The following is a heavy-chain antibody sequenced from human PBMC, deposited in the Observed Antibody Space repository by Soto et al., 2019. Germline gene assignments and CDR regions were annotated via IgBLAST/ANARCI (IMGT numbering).Heavy chain of an antibody. CDR3: ARGYDSSGYYHY. CDR2: IYYSGST. V-gene: IGHV4-30-4*01. J-gene: IGHJ4*02. CDR1: GGSISSGDYY. D-gene: IGHD3-22*01. Sequence: SETLSLTCTVSGGSISSGDYYWSWIRQPPGKGLEWIGYIYYSGSTYYNPSLKSRVTISVDTSKNQFSLKLSSVAAADTAVYYCARGYDSSGYYHYWGQGTLVTVSS.